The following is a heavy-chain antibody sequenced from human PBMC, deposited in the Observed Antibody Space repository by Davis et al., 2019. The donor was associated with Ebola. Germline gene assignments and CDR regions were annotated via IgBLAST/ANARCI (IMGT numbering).Heavy chain of an antibody. Sequence: PGGSLRLSCAASGFTFSSYSMNWVRQAPGKGLEWVSYISSSSGTKYYADSVKGRFSVSRDNAKNSLYLQMNSLRDEDTAVYYCARESYFGSGTYGIDYWGQGPLVTVSS. D-gene: IGHD3-10*01. CDR2: ISSSSGTK. J-gene: IGHJ4*02. CDR3: ARESYFGSGTYGIDY. V-gene: IGHV3-48*02. CDR1: GFTFSSYS.